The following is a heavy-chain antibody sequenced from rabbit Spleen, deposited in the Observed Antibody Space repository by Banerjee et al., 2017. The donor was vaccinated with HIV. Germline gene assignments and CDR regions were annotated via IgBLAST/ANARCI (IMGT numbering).Heavy chain of an antibody. CDR2: SNTASGST. Sequence: ESGGGLVQPGASLTLTCTASGFSFSSSYDMCWVRQAPGKGLEWIGCSNTASGSTVYATWAKGRFTISRTSSTTVALEMTSLTDADTATYFCARDLTHVIGWNFGWWGPGTLVTVS. CDR1: GFSFSSSYD. V-gene: IGHV1S40*01. CDR3: ARDLTHVIGWNFGW. D-gene: IGHD1-1*01. J-gene: IGHJ4*01.